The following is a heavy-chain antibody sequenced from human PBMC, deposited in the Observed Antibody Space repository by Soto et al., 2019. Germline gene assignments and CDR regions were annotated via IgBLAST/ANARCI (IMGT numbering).Heavy chain of an antibody. Sequence: PSETLSLTCTVSGGSISSYYWSWFRQPPGKGLEWIGYIYYSGSTNYNPSLKSRVTISVDTSKNQFSLKLSSVTAADTAVYYCAREEGYSYGSDAFDIWGQGTMVTVSS. J-gene: IGHJ3*02. V-gene: IGHV4-59*01. CDR1: GGSISSYY. CDR3: AREEGYSYGSDAFDI. CDR2: IYYSGST. D-gene: IGHD5-18*01.